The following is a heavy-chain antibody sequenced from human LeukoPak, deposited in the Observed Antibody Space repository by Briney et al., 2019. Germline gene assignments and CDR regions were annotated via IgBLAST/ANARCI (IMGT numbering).Heavy chain of an antibody. V-gene: IGHV4-38-2*02. J-gene: IGHJ6*03. CDR1: GYSISSGYY. D-gene: IGHD2-2*01. CDR3: ARAYCSSTSCYFHYYYYMDV. Sequence: SETLSLTCTVSGYSISSGYYWGWIRQPPGKGLEWIGSIYHSGSTYYNPSLKSRVTISVDTSKNQFSLKLSSVTAADTAVYYCARAYCSSTSCYFHYYYYMDVWGKGTTVTVSS. CDR2: IYHSGST.